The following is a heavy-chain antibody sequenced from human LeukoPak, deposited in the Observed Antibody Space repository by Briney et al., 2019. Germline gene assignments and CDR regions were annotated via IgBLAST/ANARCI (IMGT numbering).Heavy chain of an antibody. J-gene: IGHJ4*02. Sequence: TGGSLRLSCAASGFTFSSYAMSWVRQAPGKGLEWVSAISGSGGSTYYADSVKGRFTISRDNSKNTLYPQMNSLRAEDAAVYYCAKFPGRWLQFGYFDYWGQGTLVTVSS. D-gene: IGHD5-12*01. CDR1: GFTFSSYA. CDR2: ISGSGGST. V-gene: IGHV3-23*01. CDR3: AKFPGRWLQFGYFDY.